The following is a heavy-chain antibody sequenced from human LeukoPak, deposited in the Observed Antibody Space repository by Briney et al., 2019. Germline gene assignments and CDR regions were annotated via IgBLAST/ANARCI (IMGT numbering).Heavy chain of an antibody. V-gene: IGHV4-38-2*01. Sequence: SETLSLTCAVSGYSITRGYNWGGVRPPPGKGLEWIGSISPAGDTYYNPSLKSRVTISVDTSKNPFSLNLASVTAPDPAVYSGVRGEVGEFDLWGQGTLVTVSS. CDR2: ISPAGDT. CDR3: VRGEVGEFDL. J-gene: IGHJ5*02. CDR1: GYSITRGYN. D-gene: IGHD1-26*01.